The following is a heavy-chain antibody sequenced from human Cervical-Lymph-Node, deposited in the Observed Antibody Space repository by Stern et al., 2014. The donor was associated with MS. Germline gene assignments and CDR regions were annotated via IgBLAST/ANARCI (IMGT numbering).Heavy chain of an antibody. CDR2: IYYSGST. Sequence: QVQLQESGPGLVKPSQTLSLTCTVSGGSISSGGYYWSWIRQHPGKGLEWIGYIYYSGSTYYNPSLKSRVTISVDTSKNQFSLKLSSVTAADTAVYYCARDRRVVPALKPTDYYYGMDVWGQGTTVTVSS. J-gene: IGHJ6*02. CDR1: GGSISSGGYY. V-gene: IGHV4-31*03. D-gene: IGHD2-2*01. CDR3: ARDRRVVPALKPTDYYYGMDV.